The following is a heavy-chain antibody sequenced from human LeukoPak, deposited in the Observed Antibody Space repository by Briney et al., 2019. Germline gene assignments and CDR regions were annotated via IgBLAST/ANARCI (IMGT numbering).Heavy chain of an antibody. Sequence: GGSLTLSCVASGFTFRSYGMNWVRQAPGRGLEWVAVISYDGSNKYYADSVKGRFTISRDNSKNTLYLQMNSLRAEDTAVYYCAKDYGNAVFDYWGQGTLVTVSS. CDR3: AKDYGNAVFDY. V-gene: IGHV3-30*18. CDR2: ISYDGSNK. J-gene: IGHJ4*02. CDR1: GFTFRSYG. D-gene: IGHD1-1*01.